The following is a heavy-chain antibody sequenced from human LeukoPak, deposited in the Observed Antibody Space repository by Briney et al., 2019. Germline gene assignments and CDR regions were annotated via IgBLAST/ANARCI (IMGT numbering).Heavy chain of an antibody. D-gene: IGHD3-10*01. J-gene: IGHJ6*03. CDR3: ARTASSSGPRLWFGAEYYYYMDV. Sequence: GGTLRLSCAASGFTFSSYGMSWVRQAPGKGLEWVSSISSSSSYIYYADSVKGRFTISRDNSKNTLYLQMNSLRAEDTAVYYCARTASSSGPRLWFGAEYYYYMDVWGKGTTVTISS. CDR1: GFTFSSYG. V-gene: IGHV3-21*01. CDR2: ISSSSSYI.